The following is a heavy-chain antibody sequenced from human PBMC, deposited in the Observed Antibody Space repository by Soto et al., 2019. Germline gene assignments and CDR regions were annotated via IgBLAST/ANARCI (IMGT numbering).Heavy chain of an antibody. J-gene: IGHJ4*02. CDR1: GFTFSNYS. D-gene: IGHD2-8*01. Sequence: EVQLVESGGGLVQPGESLRLSCAVSGFTFSNYSINWVRQAPGKGLEWLSYISNNSSGKYYADSVKGRFTISRDNAKNSPYLHLNTLRDADTPVYYCARDRAAYCSKGVCSGPYFDYRGRGTLVTLSS. V-gene: IGHV3-48*02. CDR2: ISNNSSGK. CDR3: ARDRAAYCSKGVCSGPYFDY.